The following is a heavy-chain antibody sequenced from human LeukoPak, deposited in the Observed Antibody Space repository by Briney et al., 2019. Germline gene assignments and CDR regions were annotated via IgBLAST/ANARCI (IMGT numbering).Heavy chain of an antibody. CDR1: GGSVISYY. Sequence: PSETPSLTCTVSGGSVISYYWSWIRQPPGKGLEWIGYIYYSGSTNYNPSLKSRVTISVDTSKNQFSLKLTSVTAADTAVYYCARTTEGGYTYDYFYYYYMDVWGKGTTVTISS. J-gene: IGHJ6*03. CDR2: IYYSGST. CDR3: ARTTEGGYTYDYFYYYYMDV. V-gene: IGHV4-59*02. D-gene: IGHD5-18*01.